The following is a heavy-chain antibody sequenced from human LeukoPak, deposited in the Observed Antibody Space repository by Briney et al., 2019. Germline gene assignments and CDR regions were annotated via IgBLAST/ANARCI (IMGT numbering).Heavy chain of an antibody. V-gene: IGHV4-34*01. Sequence: PSETLSLTCAVYGGSFSGYYWSWSRQPPGKGLEWIGEINHSGSTNYNPSLKSRVTISVDTSKNQFSLKLSSVTAADTAVYYCARFYLDDYTWGQGTLVTVSS. J-gene: IGHJ4*02. D-gene: IGHD5-24*01. CDR1: GGSFSGYY. CDR2: INHSGST. CDR3: ARFYLDDYT.